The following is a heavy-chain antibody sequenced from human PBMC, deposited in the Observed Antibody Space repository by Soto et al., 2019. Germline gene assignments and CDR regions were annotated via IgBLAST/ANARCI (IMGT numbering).Heavy chain of an antibody. CDR1: GGTFSSYT. D-gene: IGHD3-10*01. CDR2: IIPILGIA. CDR3: ARDMITMVRGEDYFSYMDV. J-gene: IGHJ6*03. Sequence: QVQLVQSGAEVKKPGASVKVSCKAYGGTFSSYTISWVRQAPGQGLEWMGRIIPILGIANYAQKFQGRVTITADKSTSTAYMERSNLRSEDTAVYYFARDMITMVRGEDYFSYMDVWGKGTTVTVSS. V-gene: IGHV1-69*08.